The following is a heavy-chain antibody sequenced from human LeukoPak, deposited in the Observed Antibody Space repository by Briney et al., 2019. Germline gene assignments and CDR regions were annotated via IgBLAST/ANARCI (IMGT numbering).Heavy chain of an antibody. Sequence: GGSLRLSCAASGFSFSTYAMSWVRQAPGKGLEWVSAISGNAISTYYADSVKGRFTISRDNSKNTVYLQMNSLRAEDTAVYYCANQSPLHGTIAAAGTYKVYWGQGTLVTVSP. J-gene: IGHJ4*02. CDR3: ANQSPLHGTIAAAGTYKVY. V-gene: IGHV3-23*01. D-gene: IGHD6-13*01. CDR2: ISGNAIST. CDR1: GFSFSTYA.